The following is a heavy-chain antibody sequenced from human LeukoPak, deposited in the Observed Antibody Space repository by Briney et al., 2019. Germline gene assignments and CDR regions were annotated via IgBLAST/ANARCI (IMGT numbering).Heavy chain of an antibody. V-gene: IGHV4-34*01. J-gene: IGHJ4*02. D-gene: IGHD6-19*01. CDR1: GGSFSGYY. Sequence: SETLSLTCAVYGGSFSGYYWSWIRQPPGKGLEWIGEINHSGSINYNPSLKSRVTISVDTSKNQFSLKLSSVTAADTAVYYCASSGWYRGYWGQGTLVTVSS. CDR3: ASSGWYRGY. CDR2: INHSGSI.